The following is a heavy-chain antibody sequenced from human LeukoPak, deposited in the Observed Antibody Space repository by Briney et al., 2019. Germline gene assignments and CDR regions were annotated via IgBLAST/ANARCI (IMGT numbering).Heavy chain of an antibody. D-gene: IGHD3-10*01. CDR3: ARDTGNYYGSGSYYTPLGY. Sequence: SETLSLTCTVSGGSISSGSYYWSWIRQPAGKGLEWIGRIYTSGSTNYNPSLKSRVTISVDTSKNQFSLKLSSVTAADTAVYYCARDTGNYYGSGSYYTPLGYWGQGTLVTVSS. J-gene: IGHJ4*02. CDR2: IYTSGST. V-gene: IGHV4-61*02. CDR1: GGSISSGSYY.